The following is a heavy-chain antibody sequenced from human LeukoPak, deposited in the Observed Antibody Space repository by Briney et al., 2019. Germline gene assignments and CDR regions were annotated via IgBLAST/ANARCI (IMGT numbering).Heavy chain of an antibody. V-gene: IGHV3-53*01. Sequence: GGTLRLSCAASGFTVSSNYMSRVRQAPGKGLEWVSVIYSGGSTYYADSVKGRFTISGDNSKNTLYLQMNSLRAEDTAVYYCARALYYYDSSGYIDYWGQGTLVTVSS. J-gene: IGHJ4*02. CDR3: ARALYYYDSSGYIDY. CDR1: GFTVSSNY. CDR2: IYSGGST. D-gene: IGHD3-22*01.